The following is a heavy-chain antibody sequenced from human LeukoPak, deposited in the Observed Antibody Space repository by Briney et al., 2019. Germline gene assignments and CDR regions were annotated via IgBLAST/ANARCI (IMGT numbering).Heavy chain of an antibody. Sequence: GGSLRLSCVVAGFTLSSHWMSWIRQAPGKGPEWVANINQDGRQRNYVDSVKGRFTISRDNAKSSLYLEMNSLRVEDTAVYYCARGMKSDYWGQGTLVTVSS. CDR2: INQDGRQR. CDR1: GFTLSSHW. CDR3: ARGMKSDY. J-gene: IGHJ4*02. V-gene: IGHV3-7*01.